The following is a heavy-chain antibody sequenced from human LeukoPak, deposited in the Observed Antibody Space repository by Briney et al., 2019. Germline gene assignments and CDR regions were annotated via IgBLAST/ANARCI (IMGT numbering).Heavy chain of an antibody. CDR2: ISLAGQT. Sequence: SETLSLTCGVSGGSISGTNWWSWVRQPPXQGLEWIGEISLAGQTNYNPSLNGRVTMSLDNSSTPLSLHLTSGPAADTATYFCSRERGPFCPVAYWGQGTLVIVSS. V-gene: IGHV4/OR15-8*02. J-gene: IGHJ4*02. D-gene: IGHD1-26*01. CDR3: SRERGPFCPVAY. CDR1: GGSISGTNW.